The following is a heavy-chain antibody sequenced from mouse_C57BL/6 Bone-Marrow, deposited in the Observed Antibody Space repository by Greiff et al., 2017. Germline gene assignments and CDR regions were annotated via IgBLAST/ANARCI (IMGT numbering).Heavy chain of an antibody. CDR3: ARHQLSYYYAMDY. CDR1: GYTFTDYY. J-gene: IGHJ4*01. V-gene: IGHV1-19*01. Sequence: VQLQQSGPVLVKPGASVKMSCKASGYTFTDYYMNWVKQSHGKSLEWIGVINPYNGGTSYNQKFKGKATLTVDKSSSTAYMELNSLTSEDSAVYYCARHQLSYYYAMDYWGQGTSVTVSA. CDR2: INPYNGGT. D-gene: IGHD4-1*02.